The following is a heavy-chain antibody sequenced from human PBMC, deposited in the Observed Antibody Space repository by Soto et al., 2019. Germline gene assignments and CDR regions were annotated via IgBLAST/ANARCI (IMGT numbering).Heavy chain of an antibody. CDR3: AKDTGLYYFDY. J-gene: IGHJ4*02. CDR2: ISYDGSNK. Sequence: GGSLRLSCAASGCTFSSYGMHWVRQAPGKGLEWVAVISYDGSNKYYADSVKGRFTISRDNSKNTLYLQMNSLRAEDTAVYYCAKDTGLYYFDYWGQGTLVTVSS. V-gene: IGHV3-30*18. D-gene: IGHD3-22*01. CDR1: GCTFSSYG.